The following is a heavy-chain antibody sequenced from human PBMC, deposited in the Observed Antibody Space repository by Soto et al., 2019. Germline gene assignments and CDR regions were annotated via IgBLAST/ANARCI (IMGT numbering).Heavy chain of an antibody. Sequence: SVKVSCKASGGTFSSYAISSVRQAPGQGLEWMGGIIPIFGTANYAQKFHGRVTITADKSTSTAYMELSSLRSEDTAVYYCARDKNSGYDFDYWGQGTLVTVSS. V-gene: IGHV1-69*06. D-gene: IGHD5-12*01. J-gene: IGHJ4*02. CDR2: IIPIFGTA. CDR3: ARDKNSGYDFDY. CDR1: GGTFSSYA.